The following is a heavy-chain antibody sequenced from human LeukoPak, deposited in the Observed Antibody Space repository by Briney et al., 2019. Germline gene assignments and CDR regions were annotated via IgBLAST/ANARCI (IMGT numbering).Heavy chain of an antibody. CDR3: AKDLAVTTTAIGF. V-gene: IGHV3-9*01. Sequence: GGSLRLSCAASGFTFDDYAMHWVRQAPGKGLEWVPGISWNSGSIGYADSVKGRFTISRDNAKNSLYLQMNSLRAEDTALYYCAKDLAVTTTAIGFWGQGTLVTVSS. D-gene: IGHD6-19*01. J-gene: IGHJ4*02. CDR2: ISWNSGSI. CDR1: GFTFDDYA.